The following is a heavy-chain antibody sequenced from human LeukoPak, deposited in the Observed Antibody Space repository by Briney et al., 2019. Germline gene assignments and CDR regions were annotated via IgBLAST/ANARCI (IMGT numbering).Heavy chain of an antibody. Sequence: RSLRLSCAASGFTFSSYGMHWVRQAPGKGLEWVAVIWYDGSNKYYADSVKGRFTISRDNSKNTLYLQMNSLRAEDTAVYYCARDRHDYGDYYFDYWGQGTLVTVSS. D-gene: IGHD4-17*01. CDR3: ARDRHDYGDYYFDY. V-gene: IGHV3-33*01. J-gene: IGHJ4*02. CDR1: GFTFSSYG. CDR2: IWYDGSNK.